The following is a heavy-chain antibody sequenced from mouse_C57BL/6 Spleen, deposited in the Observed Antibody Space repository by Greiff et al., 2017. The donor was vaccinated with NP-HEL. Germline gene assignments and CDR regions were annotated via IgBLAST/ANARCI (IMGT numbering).Heavy chain of an antibody. D-gene: IGHD1-1*01. V-gene: IGHV1-9*01. CDR1: GYTFTGYW. CDR3: AAPIYYYGSSRGFYAMDY. Sequence: QVQLQQSGAELMKPGASVKLSCKATGYTFTGYWIEWVKQRPGHGLEWIGEILPGSGSTNYNEKFKGKATFTADTSSNTAYMQLSSLTTEDSAIYYCAAPIYYYGSSRGFYAMDYWGQGTSVTVSS. J-gene: IGHJ4*01. CDR2: ILPGSGST.